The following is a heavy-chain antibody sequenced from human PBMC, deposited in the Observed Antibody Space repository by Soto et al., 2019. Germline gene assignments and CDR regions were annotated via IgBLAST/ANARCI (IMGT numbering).Heavy chain of an antibody. D-gene: IGHD2-2*01. CDR1: GFTFSGHW. CDR3: AREAGYCSRTSCYRRAFDT. CDR2: VNTDGGTS. J-gene: IGHJ3*02. V-gene: IGHV3-74*03. Sequence: EVQLVESGGDLVRPGGSLRLSCAASGFTFSGHWMHWVRQVPGKGLEWVSRVNTDGGTSAYADSVKGRFTISRENAKNTLYLQRGGLRAEDAAVYYCAREAGYCSRTSCYRRAFDTWGQGTTVSVSS.